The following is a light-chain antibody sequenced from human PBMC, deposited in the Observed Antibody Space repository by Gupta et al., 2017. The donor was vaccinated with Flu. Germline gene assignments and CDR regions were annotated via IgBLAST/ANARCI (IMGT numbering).Light chain of an antibody. CDR3: QREDSLPPT. CDR1: QDIRNY. CDR2: DAS. Sequence: PTARYAAVGERVTITCQAIQDIRNYLNWYQQKPGKAPNLLIYDASNLETGVPSRFSGSGSGTYFTLTISSLQPEDFATYYCQREDSLPPTFGQGTRLEI. V-gene: IGKV1-33*01. J-gene: IGKJ5*01.